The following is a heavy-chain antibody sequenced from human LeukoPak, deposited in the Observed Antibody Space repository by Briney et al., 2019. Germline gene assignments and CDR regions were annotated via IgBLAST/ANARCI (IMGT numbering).Heavy chain of an antibody. CDR2: INHSGST. CDR1: GGSFSGYY. V-gene: IGHV4-34*01. CDR3: ARHSGDISTGGAFDI. Sequence: SETLSLTCAVYGGSFSGYYWSWIRQPPGKGLEWIGEINHSGSTNYNPSLKSRVTISVDTSKNQFSLKLSSVTAADTAVYYCARHSGDISTGGAFDIWGQGTMVTVSS. J-gene: IGHJ3*02. D-gene: IGHD2-15*01.